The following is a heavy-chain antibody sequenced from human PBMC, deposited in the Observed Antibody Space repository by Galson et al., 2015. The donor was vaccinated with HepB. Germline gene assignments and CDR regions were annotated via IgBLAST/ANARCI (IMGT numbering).Heavy chain of an antibody. CDR1: GFTFSSYG. Sequence: SLRLSCAASGFTFSSYGMHWVRQAPGKGLEWVAGILYDGSNKQYADSMKGRLTISRDNSKNTLYLQMNSLRGEDTAVYYCARTRSRGIIGHSYYFDYWGQGTLVTV. CDR3: ARTRSRGIIGHSYYFDY. V-gene: IGHV3-30*04. CDR2: ILYDGSNK. J-gene: IGHJ4*02. D-gene: IGHD3-10*01.